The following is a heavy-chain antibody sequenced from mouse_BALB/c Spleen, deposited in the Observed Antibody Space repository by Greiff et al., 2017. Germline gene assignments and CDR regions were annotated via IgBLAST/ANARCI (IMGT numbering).Heavy chain of an antibody. Sequence: DVKLVESGGGLVQPGGSRKLSCAASGFTFSSFGMHWVRQAPEKGLEWVAYISSGSSTIYYADTVKGRFTISRDNPKNTLFLQMTSLRSEDTAMYYCAKGPYDGYYRGFDYWGQGTTLTVSS. CDR3: AKGPYDGYYRGFDY. D-gene: IGHD2-3*01. J-gene: IGHJ2*01. CDR1: GFTFSSFG. CDR2: ISSGSSTI. V-gene: IGHV5-17*02.